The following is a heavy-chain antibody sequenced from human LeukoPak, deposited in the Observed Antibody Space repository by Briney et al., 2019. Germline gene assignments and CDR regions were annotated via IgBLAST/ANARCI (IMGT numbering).Heavy chain of an antibody. Sequence: ASVKVSCKASGYTFTSYYMHWVRQAPGQGLEWMGIINPSGGSTSYAQKFQGRVTMTRDTSTSTVYMELSSLRSEDTAVYYCARAQLSIVVVPAAPWNWFDPWGQGTLVTVSS. CDR1: GYTFTSYY. D-gene: IGHD2-2*01. CDR3: ARAQLSIVVVPAAPWNWFDP. V-gene: IGHV1-46*01. J-gene: IGHJ5*02. CDR2: INPSGGST.